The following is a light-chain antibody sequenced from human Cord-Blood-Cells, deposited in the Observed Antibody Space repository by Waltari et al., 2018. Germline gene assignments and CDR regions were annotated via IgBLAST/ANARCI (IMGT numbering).Light chain of an antibody. V-gene: IGLV1-40*01. CDR1: SSNIGAGYD. CDR2: GNS. CDR3: QSYDSSLSAVV. J-gene: IGLJ2*01. Sequence: QSVLTQPPSVSGAPGQRVTISCTGSSSNIGAGYDVHWYQRLPGTAPKLLISGNSNRPSGVPDRFSGSKSGTSASLAITGLQAEDEADYYCQSYDSSLSAVVFGGGTKLTVL.